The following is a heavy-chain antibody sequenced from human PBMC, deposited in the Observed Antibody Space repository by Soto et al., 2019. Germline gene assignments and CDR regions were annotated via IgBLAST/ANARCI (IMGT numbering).Heavy chain of an antibody. Sequence: EVQLLESGGGLVQPGGSLRLSCAASGFTFSSYAMSWVRQAPGKGLEWVSAISGSGGSTYYADSVKGRFTISRDNSKNTLYLQMNSLRAEDTAVYYCAKDNMVPGVIPYYYYGMDVWGQGTTVTVSS. J-gene: IGHJ6*02. CDR3: AKDNMVPGVIPYYYYGMDV. CDR2: ISGSGGST. CDR1: GFTFSSYA. D-gene: IGHD3-10*01. V-gene: IGHV3-23*01.